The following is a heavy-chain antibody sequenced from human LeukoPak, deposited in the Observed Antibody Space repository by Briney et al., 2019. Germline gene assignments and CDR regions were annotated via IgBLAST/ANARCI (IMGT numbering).Heavy chain of an antibody. CDR1: GFTFSSFW. V-gene: IGHV3-7*04. CDR2: IKEDGSEK. CDR3: ARDVRASFDY. Sequence: GGSLRLSCAASGFTFSSFWMSWVRQAPGKGLEWVANIKEDGSEKYYMDSVKGRLTISRDNAKNSLYLQMNSLRAEDTAVYYCARDVRASFDYWGQGTLVTVSS. J-gene: IGHJ4*02.